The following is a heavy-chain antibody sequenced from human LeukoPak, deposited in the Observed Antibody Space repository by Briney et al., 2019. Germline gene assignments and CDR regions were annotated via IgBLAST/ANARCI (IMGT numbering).Heavy chain of an antibody. D-gene: IGHD3-10*01. CDR2: INPNSGGT. J-gene: IGHJ6*02. CDR1: GYTFTGYY. Sequence: ASVKVSCKASGYTFTGYYMHWVRQAPGQGLEWMGWINPNSGGTNYAQKFQGRVTMTRDTSISTAYMELSRLRSDDTAVYYCARVTPRDYYGMDVWGQGTTVTVSS. CDR3: ARVTPRDYYGMDV. V-gene: IGHV1-2*02.